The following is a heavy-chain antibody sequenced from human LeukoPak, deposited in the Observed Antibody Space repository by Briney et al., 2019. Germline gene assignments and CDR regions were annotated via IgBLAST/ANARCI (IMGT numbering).Heavy chain of an antibody. J-gene: IGHJ4*02. D-gene: IGHD3-3*01. Sequence: PGGSLRLSCAAFGFSFNSYAMHWVRQPPGKGLEWVAVISYDGTNKYYADSVKGRFTISRDNSKNTLYLQMNSLRAEDTAVYYCARDGGNGYYITEHDYWGQGTLVTVSS. V-gene: IGHV3-30-3*01. CDR2: ISYDGTNK. CDR1: GFSFNSYA. CDR3: ARDGGNGYYITEHDY.